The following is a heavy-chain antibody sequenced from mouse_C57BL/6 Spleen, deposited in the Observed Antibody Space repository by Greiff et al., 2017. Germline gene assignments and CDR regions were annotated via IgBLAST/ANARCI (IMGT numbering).Heavy chain of an antibody. D-gene: IGHD3-2*02. V-gene: IGHV1-64*01. CDR3: ARAQATGWFAY. J-gene: IGHJ3*01. Sequence: VQLQQPGAELVKPGASVKLSCKASGYTFTSYWMHWVKQRPGQGLEWIGMIHPNSGSTNYNEKFKSKATLTVDKSSSTAYMQLSSLTSEDSAVYYCARAQATGWFAYWGQGTLVTVSA. CDR2: IHPNSGST. CDR1: GYTFTSYW.